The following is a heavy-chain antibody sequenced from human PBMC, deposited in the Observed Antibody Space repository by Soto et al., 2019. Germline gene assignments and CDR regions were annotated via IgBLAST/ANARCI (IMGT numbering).Heavy chain of an antibody. J-gene: IGHJ4*02. V-gene: IGHV3-23*01. CDR2: ISGSGGTT. Sequence: EVQLLESGGGLVQPGGSLRLSCGGSGFTFNSYAMTWVRQAPGKGLEWVSAISGSGGTTYYANSVKGRFTISRNQSKDTLYPKMNSLRAEDTAIYYCAKDRHYGSGTYSDSYLDYWGQGTLVTVSS. D-gene: IGHD3-10*01. CDR3: AKDRHYGSGTYSDSYLDY. CDR1: GFTFNSYA.